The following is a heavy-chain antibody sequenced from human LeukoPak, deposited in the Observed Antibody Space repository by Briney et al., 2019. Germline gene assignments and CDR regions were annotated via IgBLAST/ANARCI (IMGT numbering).Heavy chain of an antibody. V-gene: IGHV3-66*01. Sequence: GGSLRLSCAASGFTVSSNYMSWVRQAPGKGLEWVSVIYSGGSTYYADSVKGRFTISRDNSKNTLYLQMNSLRAEDTAVYYCARGGWYSLMSWFDPWGQGTLVTVSS. CDR2: IYSGGST. CDR1: GFTVSSNY. D-gene: IGHD6-13*01. CDR3: ARGGWYSLMSWFDP. J-gene: IGHJ5*02.